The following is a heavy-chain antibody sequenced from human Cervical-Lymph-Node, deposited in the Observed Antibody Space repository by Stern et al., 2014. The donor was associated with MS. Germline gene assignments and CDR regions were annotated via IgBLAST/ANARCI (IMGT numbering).Heavy chain of an antibody. Sequence: VHLVESGAEVKKPGASVKVSCKTSGYTFTDYYIHWVRQAPGQGLEWMGRINPKSGGTIYPQKFQGRVTMTTDTSITTAHMELSRLTSDDTAVYYCAREALQVVDIDFWAQGTLVTVSS. V-gene: IGHV1-2*06. D-gene: IGHD2-15*01. CDR1: GYTFTDYY. CDR3: AREALQVVDIDF. CDR2: INPKSGGT. J-gene: IGHJ4*02.